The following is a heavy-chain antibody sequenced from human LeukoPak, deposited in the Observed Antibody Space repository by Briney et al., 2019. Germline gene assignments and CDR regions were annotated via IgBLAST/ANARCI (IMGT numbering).Heavy chain of an antibody. J-gene: IGHJ5*02. CDR1: GGSISSGGYS. CDR2: INHSGST. V-gene: IGHV4-34*01. CDR3: ARLPSIAARKTRNWFDP. Sequence: PSETLSLTCAVSGGSISSGGYSWSWIRQPPGKGLEWIGEINHSGSTNYNPSLKSRVTISVDTSKNQFSLKLSSVTAADTAVYYCARLPSIAARKTRNWFDPWGQGTLVTVSS. D-gene: IGHD6-6*01.